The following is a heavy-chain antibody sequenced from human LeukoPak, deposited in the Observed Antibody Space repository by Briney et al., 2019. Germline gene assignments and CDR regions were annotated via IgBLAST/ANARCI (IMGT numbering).Heavy chain of an antibody. Sequence: GGSLRLSCAASGFTFSSYWMSWVRQAPGRGLEWVANIKEDGSEKYYVDSVKGRLTISRDNAKNSLYLQMNSLRAEDTAVYYCARYGGKLDYWGQGTLVTVSS. J-gene: IGHJ4*02. D-gene: IGHD4-23*01. CDR1: GFTFSSYW. CDR3: ARYGGKLDY. V-gene: IGHV3-7*01. CDR2: IKEDGSEK.